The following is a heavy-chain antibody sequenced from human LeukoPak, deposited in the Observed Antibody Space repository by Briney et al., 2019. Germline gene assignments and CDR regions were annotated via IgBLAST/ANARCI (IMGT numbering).Heavy chain of an antibody. CDR3: ARDHVVVVPAANDFNWFDP. CDR2: IYHSGST. D-gene: IGHD2-2*01. Sequence: SETLSLTCTVSGYSISSGYYWGWIRQPPGKGLEWIGSIYHSGSTYYNPSLKSRVTISVDTSKNQFSLKLSSVTAADTAVYYCARDHVVVVPAANDFNWFDPWGQGTLVTVSS. V-gene: IGHV4-38-2*02. CDR1: GYSISSGYY. J-gene: IGHJ5*02.